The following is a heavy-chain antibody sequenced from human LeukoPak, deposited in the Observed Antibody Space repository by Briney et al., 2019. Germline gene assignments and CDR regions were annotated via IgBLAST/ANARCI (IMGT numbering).Heavy chain of an antibody. CDR1: GFTFSSYG. CDR2: ISYDGSNK. Sequence: GGSLRLSCAASGFTFSSYGMHWVRQAPGKGLEWVAVISYDGSNKYYADSVKGRFTISRDNSKNTLYLQMNSLRAEDTAVYYCAKALGKLRSYYYGMDVWGQGTTVTVSS. J-gene: IGHJ6*02. CDR3: AKALGKLRSYYYGMDV. V-gene: IGHV3-30*18. D-gene: IGHD4-17*01.